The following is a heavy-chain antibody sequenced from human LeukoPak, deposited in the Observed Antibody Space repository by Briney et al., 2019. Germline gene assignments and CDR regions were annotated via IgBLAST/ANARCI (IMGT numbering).Heavy chain of an antibody. J-gene: IGHJ4*02. CDR1: GYTFTSYY. V-gene: IGHV1-46*01. CDR2: INPSGGST. D-gene: IGHD2-21*01. Sequence: VASVKVSCKASGYTFTSYYMHWVRQAPGQGLEWMGIINPSGGSTSYAQKFQGRVTMTEDTSTDTAYMELSSLRSEDTAVYYCATDSRAYVNWGQGTLVTVSS. CDR3: ATDSRAYVN.